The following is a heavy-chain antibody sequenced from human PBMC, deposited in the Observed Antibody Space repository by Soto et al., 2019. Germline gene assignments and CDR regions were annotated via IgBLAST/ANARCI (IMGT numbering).Heavy chain of an antibody. CDR3: ARDGVDTATGYYYGMDV. Sequence: QVQLVESGAEVKKPGASVKVSCKASGYIFTSYGISWVRQAPGQGLEWMGWISAYNGNTNYAQKLQGRVTMTTDTSTSTAYMELRSLRADDTAVYYCARDGVDTATGYYYGMDVWGQGTTVTVSS. CDR1: GYIFTSYG. CDR2: ISAYNGNT. V-gene: IGHV1-18*01. D-gene: IGHD5-18*01. J-gene: IGHJ6*02.